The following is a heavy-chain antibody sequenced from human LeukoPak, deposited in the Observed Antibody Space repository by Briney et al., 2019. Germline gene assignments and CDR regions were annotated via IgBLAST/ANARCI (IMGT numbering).Heavy chain of an antibody. CDR2: IYYSGST. Sequence: SETLSLTCTVSGGSISGSSYYWGWIRQPPGKGLEWIGSIYYSGSTYYNPSLKSRVTISVDTSKNQFSLKLSSVTAADTAVYYCAGRPYYDILTGPDGAFDIWGQGTMVTVSS. V-gene: IGHV4-39*01. D-gene: IGHD3-9*01. CDR3: AGRPYYDILTGPDGAFDI. CDR1: GGSISGSSYY. J-gene: IGHJ3*02.